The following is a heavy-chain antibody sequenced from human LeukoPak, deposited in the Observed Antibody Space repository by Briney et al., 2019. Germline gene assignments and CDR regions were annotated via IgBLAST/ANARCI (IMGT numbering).Heavy chain of an antibody. Sequence: PGGSLSLSCAASGFTFSSYEMNWVRQAPGKGLEWVSKISSSGSAIYYADSVKGRFTISRDNAKSTLYLQMNSLRAEDTAVYYCARGGSLGYWGQGTPVTVSS. D-gene: IGHD6-19*01. CDR1: GFTFSSYE. V-gene: IGHV3-48*03. J-gene: IGHJ4*02. CDR3: ARGGSLGY. CDR2: ISSSGSAI.